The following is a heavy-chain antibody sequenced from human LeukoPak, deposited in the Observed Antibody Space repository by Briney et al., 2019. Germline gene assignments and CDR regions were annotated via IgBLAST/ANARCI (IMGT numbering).Heavy chain of an antibody. CDR1: GFTLSSYW. CDR3: AGETILVIGLSD. J-gene: IGHJ4*02. Sequence: GGSLRLSCAASGFTLSSYWMDWVRQAPGKGLEWVSRIDRDGGSINYADSVKGRFTISRDNAKNTLYLQMNSLRAEDTAVYYCAGETILVIGLSDWGKGALVTVSS. CDR2: IDRDGGSI. V-gene: IGHV3-74*01. D-gene: IGHD2/OR15-2a*01.